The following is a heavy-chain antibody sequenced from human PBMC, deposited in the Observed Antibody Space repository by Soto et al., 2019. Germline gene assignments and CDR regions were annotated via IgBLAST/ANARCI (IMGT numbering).Heavy chain of an antibody. Sequence: SGPTLVNPTQTLTLTCTFSGFSLSTSGVGVAWIRQPPGKALEWLALIYWDDDKRYSPSLKSRLTITTDTSKNQVVLTMANMDPVDTATYYCAHRPSSTYYDILNGYCLDAFDIWSQGTRVTVSS. J-gene: IGHJ3*02. CDR2: IYWDDDK. V-gene: IGHV2-5*02. D-gene: IGHD3-9*01. CDR3: AHRPSSTYYDILNGYCLDAFDI. CDR1: GFSLSTSGVG.